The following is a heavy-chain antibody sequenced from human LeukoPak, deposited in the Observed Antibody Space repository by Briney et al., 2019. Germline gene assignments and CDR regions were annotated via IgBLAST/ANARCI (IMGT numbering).Heavy chain of an antibody. CDR1: GGSFSGYY. CDR2: INHSGST. J-gene: IGHJ4*02. D-gene: IGHD1-26*01. CDR3: ARQRPGRSGIVGARRDY. V-gene: IGHV4-34*01. Sequence: SEALSLTCAVYGGSFSGYYWSWIRQPPGKGLEWIGEINHSGSTNYNPSLKSRVTISVDTSKNQFSLKLSSVAAADTAVYYCARQRPGRSGIVGARRDYWGQGTLVTVSS.